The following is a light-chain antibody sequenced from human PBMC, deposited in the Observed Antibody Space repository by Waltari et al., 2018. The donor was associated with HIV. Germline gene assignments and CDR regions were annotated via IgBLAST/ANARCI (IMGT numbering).Light chain of an antibody. J-gene: IGLJ2*01. CDR3: QSHDSSLSGSSV. CDR1: SSNIGADYS. Sequence: QSVLTQPPSVSAAPGQRITISCTGNSSNIGADYSVHWYQQVPGSPPKLLIYLNHNRPAGVPARFSGSRSGSSASLAITGLRPEDEAHYYCQSHDSSLSGSSVFGGGTKLTVL. CDR2: LNH. V-gene: IGLV1-40*01.